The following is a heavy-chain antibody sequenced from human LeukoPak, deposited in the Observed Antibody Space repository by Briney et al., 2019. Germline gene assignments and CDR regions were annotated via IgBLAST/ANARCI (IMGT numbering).Heavy chain of an antibody. J-gene: IGHJ4*02. CDR3: ARDSAPGTSLTHFDY. V-gene: IGHV1-46*01. CDR2: INPSGGST. D-gene: IGHD2-2*01. Sequence: GASVRVSCKASGYTFTSYYMHWVRQAPGQGLEWMGIINPSGGSTSYAQKFQGRVTMTRDTSTSTVYMELSSLRSEDTAVYYCARDSAPGTSLTHFDYWGQGTLVTVSS. CDR1: GYTFTSYY.